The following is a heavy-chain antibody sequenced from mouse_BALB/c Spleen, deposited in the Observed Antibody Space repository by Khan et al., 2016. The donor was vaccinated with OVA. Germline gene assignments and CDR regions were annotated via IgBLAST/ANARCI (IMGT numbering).Heavy chain of an antibody. J-gene: IGHJ4*01. D-gene: IGHD2-14*01. CDR3: ERRTTGYTMDY. CDR2: INPRSGYT. CDR1: GYTFTGYT. Sequence: QVQLQQSGAELVRPGASVRMSCKASGYTFTGYTMHWVKQSPGKGLEWIGYINPRSGYTNYNQNFKDKATLTADKSSSTAYMQLSSLTSEDSAVYYGERRTTGYTMDYWGQGTSVTVSS. V-gene: IGHV1-4*01.